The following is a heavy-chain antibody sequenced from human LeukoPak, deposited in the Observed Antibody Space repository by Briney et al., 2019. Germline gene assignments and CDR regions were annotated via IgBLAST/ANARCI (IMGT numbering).Heavy chain of an antibody. CDR1: GGSISSYY. CDR2: IYYSGST. Sequence: PSETLSLTCTVSGGSISSYYWSWIRQPPGKGLEWIGYIYYSGSTNYNPSLKSRVTTSVDTSKNQFSLKLSSVTAADTAVYYCARSPPSSRYDTGYFDYWGQGTLVTVSS. J-gene: IGHJ4*02. V-gene: IGHV4-59*01. D-gene: IGHD6-13*01. CDR3: ARSPPSSRYDTGYFDY.